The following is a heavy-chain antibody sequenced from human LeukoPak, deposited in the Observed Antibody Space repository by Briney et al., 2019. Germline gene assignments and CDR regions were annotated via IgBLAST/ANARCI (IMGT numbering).Heavy chain of an antibody. Sequence: SVKVSCKASGGTFSSYAISWVRQAPGPGIEWVGRIIPILGIANYAQKFQGRVTITADKSTSTAYMELSSLRSEETAVYYCAREYYGSGSYFEEVDVWGQGTTVTVSS. CDR1: GGTFSSYA. CDR3: AREYYGSGSYFEEVDV. D-gene: IGHD3-10*01. J-gene: IGHJ6*02. CDR2: IIPILGIA. V-gene: IGHV1-69*04.